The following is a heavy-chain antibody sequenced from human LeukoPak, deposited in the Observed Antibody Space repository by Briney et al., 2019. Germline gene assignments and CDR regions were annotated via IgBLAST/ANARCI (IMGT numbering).Heavy chain of an antibody. D-gene: IGHD6-19*01. V-gene: IGHV1-69*05. J-gene: IGHJ4*02. CDR2: IIPIFGTA. CDR1: GGTFSSYA. CDR3: ARELRGYSSGWPLYCFDY. Sequence: ASVKVSCKASGGTFSSYAISWVRQAPGQGLEWMGGIIPIFGTANYAQKFQGRVTITTDESTSTAYMELSSLRSEDTAVYYCARELRGYSSGWPLYCFDYWGQGTLVTVSS.